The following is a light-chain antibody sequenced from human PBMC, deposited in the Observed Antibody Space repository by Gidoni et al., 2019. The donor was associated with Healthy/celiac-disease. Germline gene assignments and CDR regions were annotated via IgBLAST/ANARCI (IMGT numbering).Light chain of an antibody. CDR3: QQSYSTPMDT. J-gene: IGKJ2*01. V-gene: IGKV1-39*01. CDR2: AAS. CDR1: QSISSY. Sequence: DIHVCQSPSSLSASVGDRVTITCQASQSISSYLNWYQQKPGKAPKLLIYAASSLQSGVPSRFSGSGSGTDFTLTISSLQPEDFATYYCQQSYSTPMDTFGQGTKLEIK.